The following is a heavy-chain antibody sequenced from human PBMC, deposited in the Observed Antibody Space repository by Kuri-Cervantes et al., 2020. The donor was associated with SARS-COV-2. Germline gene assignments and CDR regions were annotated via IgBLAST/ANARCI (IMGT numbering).Heavy chain of an antibody. CDR1: GGTFSSYA. CDR3: ASPERGYSYGGYFDY. D-gene: IGHD5-18*01. V-gene: IGHV1-69*13. J-gene: IGHJ4*02. Sequence: SVKVSCKASGGTFSSYAISWVRQAPGQGLEWMGGIIPIFGTANYAQKFQGRVTITADESTSTAYMELSSLRSEDTAVYYCASPERGYSYGGYFDYWGQGTLVTVSS. CDR2: IIPIFGTA.